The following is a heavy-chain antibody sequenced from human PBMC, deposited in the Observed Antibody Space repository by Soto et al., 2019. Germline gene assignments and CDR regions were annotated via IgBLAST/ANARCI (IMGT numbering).Heavy chain of an antibody. Sequence: EVQLVESGGGLIQPGGSLRLSCAASGFTVTSNYMSWVRQAPGKGLEWVSLIYSGGSTYYADSVKGRFTISRDNSKNTLYLQMNSLRAEATAVYYCAREDYYYYNGMDVWGKRTTFTVSS. J-gene: IGHJ6*04. V-gene: IGHV3-53*01. CDR3: AREDYYYYNGMDV. CDR2: IYSGGST. CDR1: GFTVTSNY.